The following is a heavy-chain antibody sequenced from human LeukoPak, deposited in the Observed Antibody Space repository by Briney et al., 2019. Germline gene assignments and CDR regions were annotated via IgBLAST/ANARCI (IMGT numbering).Heavy chain of an antibody. D-gene: IGHD6-19*01. V-gene: IGHV1-18*01. J-gene: IGHJ4*02. CDR3: ARAGYSSGWYSTRFDY. CDR1: GYTFTSYG. CDR2: ISAYNGNT. Sequence: GASVKVSCKASGYTFTSYGISWVRQAPGQGLEWMGWISAYNGNTNYAQKFQGRVTMTRDTSISTAYMELSRLRSDDTAVYYCARAGYSSGWYSTRFDYWGQGTLVTVSS.